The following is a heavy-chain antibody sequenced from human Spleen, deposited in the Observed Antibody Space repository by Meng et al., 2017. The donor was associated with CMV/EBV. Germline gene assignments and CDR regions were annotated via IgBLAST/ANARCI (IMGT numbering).Heavy chain of an antibody. D-gene: IGHD1-1*01. V-gene: IGHV3-15*01. CDR2: IKSKTDGETA. Sequence: EGKLGESGGESVKPGGSLRLSCAGSGFTFSNAWMSWVRQAPGKGLEWVGRIKSKTDGETADYNAPVKGRFTISRDDSKNTLYLQMNSLKTEDTAIYYCIWNDLGDYWGQGTLVTVSS. J-gene: IGHJ4*02. CDR1: GFTFSNAW. CDR3: IWNDLGDY.